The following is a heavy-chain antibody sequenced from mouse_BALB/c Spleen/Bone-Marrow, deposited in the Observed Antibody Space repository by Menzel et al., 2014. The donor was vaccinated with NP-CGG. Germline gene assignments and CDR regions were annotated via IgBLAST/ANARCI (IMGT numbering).Heavy chain of an antibody. CDR1: GYSFTSYW. V-gene: IGHV1-61*01. D-gene: IGHD4-1*01. CDR2: IHPPDSET. J-gene: IGHJ2*01. Sequence: VQRVESGAELVRPGASVKLSCKASGYSFTSYWMNWVKQRPGQGLEWIGMIHPPDSETRLNQKFKDKATLTVDKSSSTAYMQLSSPTSEDSAVYYCARRERTGMNYWGQGTTLTVSS. CDR3: ARRERTGMNY.